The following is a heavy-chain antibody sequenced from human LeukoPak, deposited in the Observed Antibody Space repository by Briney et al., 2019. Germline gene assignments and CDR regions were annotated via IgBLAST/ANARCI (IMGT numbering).Heavy chain of an antibody. CDR1: GDSVSSSSAA. CDR2: TYYRSKWYT. CDR3: TSGPRSFDL. V-gene: IGHV6-1*01. J-gene: IGHJ2*01. D-gene: IGHD3/OR15-3a*01. Sequence: SQTLSLTCALSGDSVSSSSAAWNWLRQSPSRGLEWLGRTYYRSKWYTEYAISVRSRITINPDTSKNQFSLYLNSVTPEDTAVYYCTSGPRSFDLWGRGTLVTVSS.